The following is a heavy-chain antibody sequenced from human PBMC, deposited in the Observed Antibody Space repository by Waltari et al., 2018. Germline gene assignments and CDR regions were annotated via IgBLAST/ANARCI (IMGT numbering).Heavy chain of an antibody. D-gene: IGHD3-22*01. J-gene: IGHJ6*02. CDR1: GHTYSSYF. CDR3: AKVPSYDSIGYSFRYGLDV. Sequence: QVQLVQSGSEVKKPGASVKITCKASGHTYSSYFLHWVRPAPGQGLEWIGIFSPRGEKIEYAHKFQARLTRARETSTTPVSMELSNLRSDDTAVYFCAKVPSYDSIGYSFRYGLDVWGQGTTVIVS. V-gene: IGHV1-46*01. CDR2: FSPRGEKI.